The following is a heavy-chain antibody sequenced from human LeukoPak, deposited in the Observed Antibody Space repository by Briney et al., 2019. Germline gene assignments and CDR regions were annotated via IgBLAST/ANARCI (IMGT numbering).Heavy chain of an antibody. CDR2: ISWNSGSI. V-gene: IGHV3-9*01. Sequence: GGSLRLSCAASGFTFDDYAMHWVRQAPGKGLEWVSGISWNSGSIGYADSVKGRFTISRDNAKKSLYLQMNSLRAEDTALYYCAKILYNDSPAFDIWGQGTMVTVSS. CDR3: AKILYNDSPAFDI. D-gene: IGHD3-22*01. J-gene: IGHJ3*02. CDR1: GFTFDDYA.